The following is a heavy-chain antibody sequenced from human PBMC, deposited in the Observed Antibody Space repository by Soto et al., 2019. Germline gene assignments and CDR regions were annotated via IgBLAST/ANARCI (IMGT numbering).Heavy chain of an antibody. CDR1: GFTFSSYA. D-gene: IGHD6-19*01. CDR3: ARESLRSSGYYYFDY. V-gene: IGHV3-30-3*01. CDR2: ISYDGSDK. J-gene: IGHJ4*02. Sequence: PGGSLRLSCAASGFTFSSYAMHWVRQAPGKGLEWVALISYDGSDKDYADSVKGRFTISRDNSRNTLFLQMNSLRAEDMAVYYCARESLRSSGYYYFDYWGQGTLVTVSS.